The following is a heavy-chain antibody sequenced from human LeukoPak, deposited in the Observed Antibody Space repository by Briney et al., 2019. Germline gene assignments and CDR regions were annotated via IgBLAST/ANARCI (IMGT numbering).Heavy chain of an antibody. CDR2: IIPIFGTT. D-gene: IGHD2-15*01. J-gene: IGHJ3*02. CDR1: GGTFSSFG. Sequence: GASVKVSCEASGGTFSSFGISWVRQAPGQGLEWMGGIIPIFGTTNYAQKIRGRVTITADEFMSTAYMELSSLRSEDTAVYYCARDSCSGGSCRGAFDIWGQGTMVTVSS. CDR3: ARDSCSGGSCRGAFDI. V-gene: IGHV1-69*13.